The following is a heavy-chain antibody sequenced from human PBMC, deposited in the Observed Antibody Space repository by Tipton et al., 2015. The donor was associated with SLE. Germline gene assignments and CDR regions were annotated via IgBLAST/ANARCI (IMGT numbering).Heavy chain of an antibody. CDR2: IIPVFDTP. V-gene: IGHV1-69*05. CDR3: ARDRRRYCSVTSCSGFDY. Sequence: QLVQSGAEVKKPGSSVKVSCKASGGTFSSYSITWVRQAPGQGLEWMGGIIPVFDTPNYAQKFQGRVTITTDESTSTAYMELSSLRSEDTAVYYCARDRRRYCSVTSCSGFDYWGQGTLATVSS. J-gene: IGHJ4*02. CDR1: GGTFSSYS. D-gene: IGHD2-2*01.